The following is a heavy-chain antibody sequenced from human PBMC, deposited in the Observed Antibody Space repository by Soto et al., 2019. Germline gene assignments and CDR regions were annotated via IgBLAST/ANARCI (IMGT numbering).Heavy chain of an antibody. V-gene: IGHV4-59*13. CDR1: GASITTYY. CDR3: ALRLLGSGWTLES. CDR2: VYHTGST. J-gene: IGHJ4*02. Sequence: SETLSLTCDVSGASITTYYWSWIRQAPGKGLEWIGNVYHTGSTDYNSSLRSRVTISVDTSKNQFSLNMNSVTAADTAVYYCALRLLGSGWTLESSGQGALVSLSS. D-gene: IGHD6-19*01.